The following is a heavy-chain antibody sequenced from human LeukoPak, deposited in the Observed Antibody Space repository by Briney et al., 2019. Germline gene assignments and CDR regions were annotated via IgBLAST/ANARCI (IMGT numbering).Heavy chain of an antibody. D-gene: IGHD3-10*01. CDR1: GGSISSYY. V-gene: IGHV4-59*12. CDR3: ARAPDYYGSGSYF. J-gene: IGHJ4*02. CDR2: IYYSGST. Sequence: SETLSLTCTVSGGSISSYYWSWIRQPPGKGLEWIGYIYYSGSTNYNPSLKSRVTISVDTSKNQFPLKLSSVTAADTAVYYCARAPDYYGSGSYFWGQGTLVTVSS.